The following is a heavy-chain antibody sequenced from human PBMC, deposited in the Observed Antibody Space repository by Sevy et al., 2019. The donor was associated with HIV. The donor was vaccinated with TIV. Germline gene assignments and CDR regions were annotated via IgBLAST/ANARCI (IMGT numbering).Heavy chain of an antibody. Sequence: GGSLRLSCAASGFTFSSYGMHWVRQAPGKGLEWVAVISYDGSTKYYADSVKGRFTISRDNSKNTLYLQMNSLRAEDTAVYYCAKAGYCSSTSCLDWFDPWGQGTLVTVSS. V-gene: IGHV3-30*18. CDR2: ISYDGSTK. J-gene: IGHJ5*02. CDR3: AKAGYCSSTSCLDWFDP. D-gene: IGHD2-2*01. CDR1: GFTFSSYG.